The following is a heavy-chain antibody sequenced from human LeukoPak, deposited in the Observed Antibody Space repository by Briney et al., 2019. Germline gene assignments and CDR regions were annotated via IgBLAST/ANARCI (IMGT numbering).Heavy chain of an antibody. Sequence: ASVTVSCKTSGYMVSDYYMHWVRQAPGQGLEWMGWIRGDTGDTDSPQKFQGRVTMTRDTSTNTAYMELRHLRYDDTAIYFCARVRGNSCDYWGQGTLVTVSS. CDR2: IRGDTGDT. V-gene: IGHV1-2*02. CDR1: GYMVSDYY. D-gene: IGHD6-13*01. J-gene: IGHJ4*02. CDR3: ARVRGNSCDY.